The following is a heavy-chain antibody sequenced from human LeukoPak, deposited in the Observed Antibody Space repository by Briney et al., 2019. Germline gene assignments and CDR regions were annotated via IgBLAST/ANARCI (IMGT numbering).Heavy chain of an antibody. Sequence: PSETLSLTCTVSGGSISSGGYYWSWIRQHPGKGLEWIGYIYYSGCTYYNPSLKSRVTISVDTSKNQFSLKLSSVTAADTAVYYCARSRPTVTFDYWGQGTLVTVSS. CDR1: GGSISSGGYY. D-gene: IGHD4-11*01. J-gene: IGHJ4*02. V-gene: IGHV4-31*03. CDR2: IYYSGCT. CDR3: ARSRPTVTFDY.